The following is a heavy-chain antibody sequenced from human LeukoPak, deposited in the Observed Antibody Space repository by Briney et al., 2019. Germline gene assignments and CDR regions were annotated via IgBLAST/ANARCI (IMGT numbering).Heavy chain of an antibody. Sequence: ETLSLTCTVSGGSISSYYWTWVRQAPGKGLEWVSSISSSSSYIYYADSVKGRFTISRDNAKNSLYLQMNSLRAEDTAVYYCARAVVAATPIAFDIWGQGTMVTVSS. CDR2: ISSSSSYI. CDR3: ARAVVAATPIAFDI. CDR1: GGSISSYY. D-gene: IGHD2-15*01. J-gene: IGHJ3*02. V-gene: IGHV3-21*01.